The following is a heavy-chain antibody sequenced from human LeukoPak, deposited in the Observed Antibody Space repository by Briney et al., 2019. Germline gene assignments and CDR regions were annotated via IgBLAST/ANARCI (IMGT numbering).Heavy chain of an antibody. CDR1: GFTFSSYW. Sequence: GGSLRLSCAASGFTFSSYWMRWVRQAPGKGLDWVASINQDGSEKYYVDSVKGRFTIFRDNAKNSLYLQMNSLRADDTAVYYCARARGGSNSDYWGQGTLVTVSS. V-gene: IGHV3-7*05. J-gene: IGHJ4*02. D-gene: IGHD1-26*01. CDR2: INQDGSEK. CDR3: ARARGGSNSDY.